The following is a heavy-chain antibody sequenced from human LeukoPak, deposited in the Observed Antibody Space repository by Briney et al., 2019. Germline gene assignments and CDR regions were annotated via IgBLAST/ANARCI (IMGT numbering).Heavy chain of an antibody. CDR1: GGSMSSFY. D-gene: IGHD4-17*01. CDR3: ASGLTVTSVHF. Sequence: SETLSLTCTVSGGSMSSFYWSWVRLPAGKGLEWIGRVYASGTTYYNPSLKSRVTMSVDTSKNQFSLKLNSVTAADTAVYYCASGLTVTSVHFWGQGTLVTVSS. CDR2: VYASGTT. J-gene: IGHJ4*02. V-gene: IGHV4-4*07.